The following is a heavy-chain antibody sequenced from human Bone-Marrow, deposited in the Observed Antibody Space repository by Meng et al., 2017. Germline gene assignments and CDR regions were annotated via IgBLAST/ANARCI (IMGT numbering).Heavy chain of an antibody. CDR3: AREAYSTSLSSATGFDY. CDR1: GGSFSGFY. CDR2: INHSGST. D-gene: IGHD6-13*01. V-gene: IGHV4-34*01. J-gene: IGHJ4*02. Sequence: QVQLRQWVAGLLKPSETLSLTCAVYGGSFSGFYWNWCRQPPGKGLEWIAEINHSGSTNIDPSLKSRVTILADTSKNQFSLKVRSVTAADTAVYYCAREAYSTSLSSATGFDYWGQGTLVTVSS.